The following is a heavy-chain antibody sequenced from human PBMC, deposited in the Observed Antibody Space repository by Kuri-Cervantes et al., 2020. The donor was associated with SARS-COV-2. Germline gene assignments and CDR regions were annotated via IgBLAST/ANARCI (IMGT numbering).Heavy chain of an antibody. Sequence: SETLSLTCTVSGGSISSYYWSWIRQPPGKGLEWIGYINSSGSTNYKPSLKSRVTTSVDTSKNQFSLKLSAVTAADTAVYYCARDMGYSSGWYDYWGQGNLVHVSS. CDR1: GGSISSYY. D-gene: IGHD6-19*01. CDR3: ARDMGYSSGWYDY. CDR2: INSSGST. J-gene: IGHJ4*02. V-gene: IGHV4-59*12.